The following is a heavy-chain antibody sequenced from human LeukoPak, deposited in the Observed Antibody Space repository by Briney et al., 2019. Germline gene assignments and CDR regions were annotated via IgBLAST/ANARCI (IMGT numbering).Heavy chain of an antibody. J-gene: IGHJ4*02. D-gene: IGHD3-10*01. CDR1: GFSLSTSGVG. V-gene: IGHV2-5*01. CDR2: IYWNDDK. Sequence: SGPTLVKPTQTLTLTCTFSGFSLSTSGVGVGWIRQPPGKALEWLALIYWNDDKRYSPSLKSRLTITKDTSKNQVVLTMTNMDPVDAATYYCRYGSGSYRVDYWGQGTLVTVSS. CDR3: RYGSGSYRVDY.